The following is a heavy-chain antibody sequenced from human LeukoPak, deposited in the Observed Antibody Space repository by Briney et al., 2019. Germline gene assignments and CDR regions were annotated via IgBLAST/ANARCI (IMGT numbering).Heavy chain of an antibody. V-gene: IGHV4-30-4*01. CDR1: GGSISSGDYY. D-gene: IGHD3-16*02. Sequence: PSETLSLTCTVSGGSISSGDYYWSWIRQPPGKGLEWIGYIYYSGSTYYNPSLKSRVTISVDTSKNQFSLKLSSVTAADTAVYYCARTLRLGELSLYKGAFDIWGQGTMVTVSS. CDR2: IYYSGST. CDR3: ARTLRLGELSLYKGAFDI. J-gene: IGHJ3*02.